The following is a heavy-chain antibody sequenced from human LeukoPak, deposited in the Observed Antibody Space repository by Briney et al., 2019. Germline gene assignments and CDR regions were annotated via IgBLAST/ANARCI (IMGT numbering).Heavy chain of an antibody. J-gene: IGHJ4*02. CDR1: GSSTTSNYY. D-gene: IGHD6-13*01. CDR3: ARSRQQLVRRNYFDY. Sequence: SGTLSLTCSVSGSSTTSNYYWGWVRQSPGKGLEWIGEINHSGSTNYNPSLKSRVTISVDTSKNQFSLKLSSVTAADTAVYYCARSRQQLVRRNYFDYWGQGTLVTVSS. V-gene: IGHV4-38-2*02. CDR2: INHSGST.